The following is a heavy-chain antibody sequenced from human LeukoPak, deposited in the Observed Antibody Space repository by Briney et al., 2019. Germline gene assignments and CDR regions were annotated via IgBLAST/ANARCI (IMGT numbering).Heavy chain of an antibody. CDR3: ARLGDGDNLRYFDY. D-gene: IGHD5-24*01. CDR1: GDSISGNY. CDR2: IYYSGST. Sequence: PETLSLTCTVSGDSISGNYWTSIRQPPGKGLEWIGHIYYSGSTNYNASLKSRVTISVDTSKNQFSLKLSSVTAADTAVYYCARLGDGDNLRYFDYWGQGTLVTVSS. V-gene: IGHV4-59*08. J-gene: IGHJ4*02.